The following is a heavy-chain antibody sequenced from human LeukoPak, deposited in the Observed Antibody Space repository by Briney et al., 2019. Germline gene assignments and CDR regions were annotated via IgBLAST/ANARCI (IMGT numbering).Heavy chain of an antibody. D-gene: IGHD6-13*01. CDR2: INPNSGDT. CDR1: GYSFTGYY. V-gene: IGHV1-2*02. CDR3: ARMWSTATSGWNWFDP. J-gene: IGHJ5*02. Sequence: PEASVKVSCKASGYSFTGYYIYWVRQAPGQGLEWMGWINPNSGDTNYAQKFQGRVTMTRDTSISTAYMELSSLRSDDTAMYYCARMWSTATSGWNWFDPWGQGTLVTVSS.